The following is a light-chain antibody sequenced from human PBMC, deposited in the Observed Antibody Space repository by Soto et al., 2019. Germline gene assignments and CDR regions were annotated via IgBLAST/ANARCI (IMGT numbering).Light chain of an antibody. Sequence: EIVMTQSQATLSVSPGERAPFSCRASQSFSSNLAWHQQKPGQAPSLLIYDISARATGTPTRFSGSGSGTEFTLTISSLPSENFAVYYCQQYNDWPLTFGGGTKVEIK. CDR2: DIS. J-gene: IGKJ4*01. CDR1: QSFSSN. V-gene: IGKV3D-15*01. CDR3: QQYNDWPLT.